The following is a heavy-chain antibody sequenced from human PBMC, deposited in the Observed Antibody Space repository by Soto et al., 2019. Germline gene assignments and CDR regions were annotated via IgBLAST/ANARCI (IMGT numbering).Heavy chain of an antibody. Sequence: ASVKVSCKASGYTFTSYAMHWVRQAPGQRLEWMGWINAGNGNTEYSQKFQGRVTITRDTSASTAYMELSSLRSEDTAVYYCARSDWNYFLGYWGQGTLVTAPQ. V-gene: IGHV1-3*01. CDR2: INAGNGNT. CDR1: GYTFTSYA. D-gene: IGHD1-7*01. CDR3: ARSDWNYFLGY. J-gene: IGHJ4*02.